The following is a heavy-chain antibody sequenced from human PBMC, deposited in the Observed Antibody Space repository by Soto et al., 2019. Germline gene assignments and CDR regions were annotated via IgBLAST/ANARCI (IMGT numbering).Heavy chain of an antibody. J-gene: IGHJ6*03. CDR3: ARGRGAPWFGELLSLVGRDNWYYYMDV. Sequence: SETLSLTCAVYGGSFSGYYWSWIRQPPGKGLEWIGEINHSGSTNYNPSLKSRVTISVDTSKNQFSLKLSSVTAADTAVYYCARGRGAPWFGELLSLVGRDNWYYYMDVWGKGTTVTVSS. CDR2: INHSGST. V-gene: IGHV4-34*01. CDR1: GGSFSGYY. D-gene: IGHD3-10*01.